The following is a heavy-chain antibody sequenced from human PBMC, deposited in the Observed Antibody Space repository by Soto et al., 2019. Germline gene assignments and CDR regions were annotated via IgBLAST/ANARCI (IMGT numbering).Heavy chain of an antibody. D-gene: IGHD3-22*01. Sequence: GESLKISCKGSGYSFAGYCITWVRQKPGKGLEWMGRIDPSDSQTYYSPSFRGHVTISVTKSITTVFLQWSSLRASDTAMYYCARQIYDSDTGPNFQYYFDSWGQGTPVTVSS. CDR1: GYSFAGYC. J-gene: IGHJ4*02. V-gene: IGHV5-10-1*01. CDR3: ARQIYDSDTGPNFQYYFDS. CDR2: IDPSDSQT.